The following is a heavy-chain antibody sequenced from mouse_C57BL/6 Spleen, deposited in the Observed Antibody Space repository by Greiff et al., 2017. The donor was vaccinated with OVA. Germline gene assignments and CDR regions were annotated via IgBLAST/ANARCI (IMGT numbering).Heavy chain of an antibody. Sequence: QVQLQQPGAELVKPGASVKLSCKASGYTFTSYWMQWVKQRPGQGLEWIGEIDPSDSYTNYNQKFKGKATLTVDTSSSTAYMQRSSLTSEDSAVYYCARKGASYWGQGTLVTVSA. CDR2: IDPSDSYT. J-gene: IGHJ3*01. D-gene: IGHD3-1*01. V-gene: IGHV1-50*01. CDR1: GYTFTSYW. CDR3: ARKGASY.